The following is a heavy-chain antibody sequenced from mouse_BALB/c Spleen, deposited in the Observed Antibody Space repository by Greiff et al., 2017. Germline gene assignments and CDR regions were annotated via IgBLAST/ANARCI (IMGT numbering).Heavy chain of an antibody. V-gene: IGHV3-8*02. CDR3: ARFSPHYYYGSTSLDY. CDR2: ISYSGST. D-gene: IGHD1-1*01. J-gene: IGHJ2*01. Sequence: EVKLVESGPSLVKPSQTLSLTCSVSGDSITSGYWNWIRKFPGNKLEYMGYISYSGSTYYNPSLKSRISITRDTSKNQYYLQLNSVTTEDTATYYCARFSPHYYYGSTSLDYWGQGTTLTVSS. CDR1: GDSITSGY.